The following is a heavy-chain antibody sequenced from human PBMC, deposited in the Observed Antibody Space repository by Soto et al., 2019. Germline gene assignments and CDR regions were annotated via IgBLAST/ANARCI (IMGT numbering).Heavy chain of an antibody. D-gene: IGHD5-18*01. CDR3: ARPRHHTAMVFDY. CDR2: TYFGGST. V-gene: IGHV4-39*01. J-gene: IGHJ4*01. CDR1: GGSISSTPSY. Sequence: PSETLSLTCTVSGGSISSTPSYWAWIRQPPGKGLEWVGSTYFGGSTYCNPSLKSRVSISVDTSKNQISLKVSPATATDTAVYFCARPRHHTAMVFDYWGQGTLVTVSS.